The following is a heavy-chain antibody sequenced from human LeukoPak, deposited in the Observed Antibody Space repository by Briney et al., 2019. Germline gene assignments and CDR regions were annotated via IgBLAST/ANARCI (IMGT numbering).Heavy chain of an antibody. V-gene: IGHV5-51*01. CDR2: IYPSDSDT. Sequence: GESLKIPCKGSGYSFTNSWIGWVRQMPGKGLEWMGVIYPSDSDTRYSPSFQGQVTISADKSISTAYLQWSSLKASDTAMYYCARPGGSWNEVDYWGQGTLVTVSS. CDR3: ARPGGSWNEVDY. CDR1: GYSFTNSW. D-gene: IGHD1-1*01. J-gene: IGHJ4*02.